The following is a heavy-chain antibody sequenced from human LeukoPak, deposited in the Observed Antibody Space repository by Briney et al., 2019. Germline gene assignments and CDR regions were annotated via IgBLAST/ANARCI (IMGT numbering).Heavy chain of an antibody. CDR1: GFTFSSYS. Sequence: PGGSLRLSCAASGFTFSSYSMNWVRQAPGKGLEWVSSISSSSSYIYYADSVKGRFTISRDNAKNSLYLQMNSLRAEDTAVYYCARDQTLSSTSHFDYWGQGTLVTVSS. J-gene: IGHJ4*02. CDR3: ARDQTLSSTSHFDY. D-gene: IGHD2-2*01. CDR2: ISSSSSYI. V-gene: IGHV3-21*04.